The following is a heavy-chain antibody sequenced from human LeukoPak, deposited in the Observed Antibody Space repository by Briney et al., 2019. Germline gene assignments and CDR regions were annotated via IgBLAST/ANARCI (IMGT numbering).Heavy chain of an antibody. J-gene: IGHJ3*02. V-gene: IGHV1-18*01. CDR3: ARDVHKTYYVGGHAFDI. D-gene: IGHD3-10*02. Sequence: GASVTVSCPASGYTFITYGINWVRQAPGQGLEWMGWISTYSGNTNYAQKYRGRVTMTMDTSTTTAYMELRSLISDDTAVYYCARDVHKTYYVGGHAFDIWGQGTVVTVSA. CDR1: GYTFITYG. CDR2: ISTYSGNT.